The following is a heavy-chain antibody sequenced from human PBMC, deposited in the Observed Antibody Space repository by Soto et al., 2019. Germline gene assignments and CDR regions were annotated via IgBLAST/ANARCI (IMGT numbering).Heavy chain of an antibody. J-gene: IGHJ4*02. CDR3: ARGPTTXYYYDSSGYFRFPYFDY. CDR1: GGSFSCYY. D-gene: IGHD3-22*01. CDR2: INHSGST. Sequence: SETLSLTCAVYGGSFSCYYWSWIRQPPGKGLEWIGEINHSGSTNYNPSLKSRVTISVDTSKNQFSLKLSSVTAADTAVYYCARGPTTXYYYDSSGYFRFPYFDYWGQGTLVTVSS. V-gene: IGHV4-34*01.